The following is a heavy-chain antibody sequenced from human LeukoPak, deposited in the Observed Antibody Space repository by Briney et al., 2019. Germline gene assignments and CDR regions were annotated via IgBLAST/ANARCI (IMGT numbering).Heavy chain of an antibody. V-gene: IGHV3-30*18. J-gene: IGHJ4*02. CDR3: AKDYGSGSYSPPHDY. CDR2: ISYDGSNK. Sequence: GGSLRLSCAASGFTFSSYGMHWVRQAPGKGLEWVAVISYDGSNKYYADSVKGRFTIARDNSKNTLSLQMNSLRAEDTAVYYCAKDYGSGSYSPPHDYWGQGTLVTVSS. CDR1: GFTFSSYG. D-gene: IGHD3-10*01.